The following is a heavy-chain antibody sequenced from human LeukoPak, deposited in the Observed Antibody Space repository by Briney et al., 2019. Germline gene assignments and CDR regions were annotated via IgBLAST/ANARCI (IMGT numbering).Heavy chain of an antibody. CDR3: ATKQWLVRGWFDP. Sequence: PGGSPRLSCAASGFTFSNYAMSWVRQAPGKGLEWVSSISVSGGNTYYADSVKGRFTISRDNSKNTLYLQMNSLTAEDTALYYCATKQWLVRGWFDPWGQGTLVTVSS. V-gene: IGHV3-23*01. CDR1: GFTFSNYA. CDR2: ISVSGGNT. D-gene: IGHD6-19*01. J-gene: IGHJ5*02.